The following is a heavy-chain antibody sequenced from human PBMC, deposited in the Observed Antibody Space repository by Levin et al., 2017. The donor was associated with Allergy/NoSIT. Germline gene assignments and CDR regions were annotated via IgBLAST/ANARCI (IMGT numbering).Heavy chain of an antibody. J-gene: IGHJ4*02. D-gene: IGHD2-15*01. V-gene: IGHV2-70*04. CDR3: ARETCTGGSCPFYFDY. CDR2: IDWDDGK. Sequence: TLSLTCTFSGFSLNTVDMRVSWIRQPPGKALEWLARIDWDDGKFYSPSLKTRLTISKDTSKQQVVLTMTNMGPVDTATYFCARETCTGGSCPFYFDYWGQGTLVTVSS. CDR1: GFSLNTVDMR.